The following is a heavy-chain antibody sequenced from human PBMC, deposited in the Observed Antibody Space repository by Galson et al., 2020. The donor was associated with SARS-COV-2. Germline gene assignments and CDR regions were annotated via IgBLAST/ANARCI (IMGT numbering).Heavy chain of an antibody. D-gene: IGHD3-22*01. J-gene: IGHJ3*02. V-gene: IGHV4-4*07. CDR1: DGSISSYY. Sequence: ASETLSLTCTVSDGSISSYYWSWLRQPPGKGLEWLGRIYTSGSTNYNPSLKSRVTMSVDTSKNQFSLKLSSVTAADTAVYYCSRVTYYYNSSGQRSYALDIWGQGTKVKVSS. CDR3: SRVTYYYNSSGQRSYALDI. CDR2: IYTSGST.